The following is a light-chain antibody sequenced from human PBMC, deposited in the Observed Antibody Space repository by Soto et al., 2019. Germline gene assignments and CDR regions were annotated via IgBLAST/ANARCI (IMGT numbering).Light chain of an antibody. V-gene: IGLV2-23*03. CDR2: EGS. J-gene: IGLJ2*01. CDR1: SSDVGSYNL. Sequence: QSVLTQPASVSGSPGQSITISCTGTSSDVGSYNLVCWYQQHPGKAPKLMNYEGSKRPSGVSNRFSGSKSRNTASLTISGLQAEDEADYYCCSYAGSSTFDVVFGGGTKLTVL. CDR3: CSYAGSSTFDVV.